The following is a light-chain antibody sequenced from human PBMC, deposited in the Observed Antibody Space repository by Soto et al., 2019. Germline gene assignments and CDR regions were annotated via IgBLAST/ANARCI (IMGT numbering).Light chain of an antibody. CDR1: QTISSW. V-gene: IGKV1-5*03. CDR3: QHYNSYPEA. CDR2: KAS. J-gene: IGKJ1*01. Sequence: IQMTQSPSTLSGAVGDRVTITFRSSQTISSWLAWYQQKPGKAPKLLIYKASTLKSGVPSRFSGSGSATEFTLTISSLQTDDFATYYCQHYNSYPEAFGQGTRV.